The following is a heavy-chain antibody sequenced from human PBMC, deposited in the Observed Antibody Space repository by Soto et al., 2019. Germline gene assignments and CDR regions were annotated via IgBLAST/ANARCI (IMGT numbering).Heavy chain of an antibody. D-gene: IGHD3-16*01. Sequence: FXVSLSGYCMTCVLQAPGRGLECVAGISVSGGSTNYAVSVNVRFTISRENDKNTVYLQMNSLRAEDTAVYYCAKGDLFVGGTIYGMDVWGHGTTV. CDR1: XVSLSGYC. CDR2: ISVSGGST. J-gene: IGHJ6*02. CDR3: AKGDLFVGGTIYGMDV. V-gene: IGHV3-23*01.